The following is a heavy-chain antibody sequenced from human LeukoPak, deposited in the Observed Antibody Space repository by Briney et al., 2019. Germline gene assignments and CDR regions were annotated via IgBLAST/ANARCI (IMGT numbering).Heavy chain of an antibody. Sequence: GGSLRLSCAASGFTFSDYSMNWVRQAPGKGMEWVSYVSSTTIYYADSVKGRFTISRDNAKSSLYLQMNSVRDEDTAVYYCARDVIVDYWGQGTLVTVSS. D-gene: IGHD2/OR15-2a*01. CDR3: ARDVIVDY. V-gene: IGHV3-48*02. J-gene: IGHJ4*02. CDR1: GFTFSDYS. CDR2: VSSTTI.